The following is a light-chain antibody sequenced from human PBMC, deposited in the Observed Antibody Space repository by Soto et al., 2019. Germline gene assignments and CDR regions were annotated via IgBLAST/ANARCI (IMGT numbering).Light chain of an antibody. CDR2: KTS. J-gene: IGKJ1*01. Sequence: DVQMTQSPSTLSASVGDRVTITFRASQTINNWLAWYQQRPGKAPTFLIYKTSTLETGVPSRFSGSGSGTEFTLTISGLQPGDSATYYCQQYNSYSPTFGQGTKVDI. CDR3: QQYNSYSPT. V-gene: IGKV1-5*03. CDR1: QTINNW.